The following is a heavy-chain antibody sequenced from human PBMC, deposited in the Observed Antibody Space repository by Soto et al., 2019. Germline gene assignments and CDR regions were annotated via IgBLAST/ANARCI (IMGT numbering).Heavy chain of an antibody. Sequence: VGSLRLSCAASGFTFSSYGMHWVRQAPGKGLEWVAVISYDGSNKYYADSVKGRFTISRDNSKNTLYLQMNSLRAEDTAVYYCAKDLSIVGATYFDYWGQGTLVTVSS. D-gene: IGHD1-26*01. CDR1: GFTFSSYG. V-gene: IGHV3-30*18. CDR2: ISYDGSNK. CDR3: AKDLSIVGATYFDY. J-gene: IGHJ4*02.